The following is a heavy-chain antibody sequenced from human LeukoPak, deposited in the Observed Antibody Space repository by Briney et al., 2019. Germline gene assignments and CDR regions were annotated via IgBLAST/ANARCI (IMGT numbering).Heavy chain of an antibody. CDR3: AGGVLHGGGNWFDP. Sequence: ASVKVSCKTSGYTFTGYYMHWLRQAPGQGLEWMGWINPNSGGTYYAQKFQGRVTMTRDTSISTSYMELTSLISDDTAVYYCAGGVLHGGGNWFDPWGQGTLGTVSS. J-gene: IGHJ5*02. V-gene: IGHV1-2*02. CDR1: GYTFTGYY. CDR2: INPNSGGT. D-gene: IGHD3-16*01.